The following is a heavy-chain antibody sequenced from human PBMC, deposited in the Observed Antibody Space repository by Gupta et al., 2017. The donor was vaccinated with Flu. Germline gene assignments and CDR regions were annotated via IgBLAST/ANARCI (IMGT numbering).Heavy chain of an antibody. CDR3: AREDTMAYYFDN. CDR1: GVSMSSGAYF. CDR2: IYLSGDT. J-gene: IGHJ4*01. Sequence: QVQLPESGPGLVQPSQTLSLTCSVSGVSMSSGAYFWAWIRQPAGKGLEWIGRIYLSGDTNFNPSLKSRATLSIDTSKNEFSLKLRSVSAADTAVYFCAREDTMAYYFDNWGHGALVTVSS. D-gene: IGHD2-8*01. V-gene: IGHV4-61*02.